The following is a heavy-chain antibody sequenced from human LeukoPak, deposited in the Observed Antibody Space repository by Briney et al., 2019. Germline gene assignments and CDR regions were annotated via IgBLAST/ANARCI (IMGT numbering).Heavy chain of an antibody. J-gene: IGHJ4*02. CDR3: ARDGDLDYSDIR. CDR2: ISSSGSTI. V-gene: IGHV3-11*04. CDR1: GFIFSDYY. Sequence: GSLRLSCATSGFIFSDYYMSWIRQAPGKGLDWVSYISSSGSTIYYADSVKGRFTISRDNAKNSLYLQMNSLRAEDTAVYYCARDGDLDYSDIRWGQGTLVTVSS. D-gene: IGHD4/OR15-4a*01.